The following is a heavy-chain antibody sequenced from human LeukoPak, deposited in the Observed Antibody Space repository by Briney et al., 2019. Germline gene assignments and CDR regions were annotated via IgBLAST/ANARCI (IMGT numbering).Heavy chain of an antibody. J-gene: IGHJ4*02. CDR1: GFAFSSFA. CDR2: TSYDGSEE. V-gene: IGHV3-30*04. CDR3: ARAKGIAVDGTGGRIDF. D-gene: IGHD6-13*01. Sequence: GSSLRLSCAASGFAFSSFAMHWVRQAPGKRLEWVAVTSYDGSEEFYADFVKGRFTISRDNSKNTLFLYMNSLRTEDTAVFYCARAKGIAVDGTGGRIDFWGRGTLVTVSS.